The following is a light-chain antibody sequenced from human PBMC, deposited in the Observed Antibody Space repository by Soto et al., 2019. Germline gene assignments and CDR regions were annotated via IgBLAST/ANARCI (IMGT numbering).Light chain of an antibody. Sequence: QAVVTQPASVSGSPGQSITISCTGTSSDVGGYNYVSWYQQHPGKAPKLMIYDVSNRPSGVSNRFSGSKSGNTASLTISGLQAEDEADYYGSSYTSSSTLLYVFGTGTKVTVL. CDR2: DVS. V-gene: IGLV2-14*01. CDR3: SSYTSSSTLLYV. CDR1: SSDVGGYNY. J-gene: IGLJ1*01.